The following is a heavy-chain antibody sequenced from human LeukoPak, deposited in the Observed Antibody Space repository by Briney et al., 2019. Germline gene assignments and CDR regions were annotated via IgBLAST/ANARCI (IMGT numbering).Heavy chain of an antibody. CDR1: GFTFSSYW. V-gene: IGHV3-7*03. CDR2: IKQDGSEK. D-gene: IGHD3-10*01. Sequence: GGSLRLSCAASGFTFSSYWMSWVRQAPGKGLEWVANIKQDGSEKYYVDSVKGRFTISRDNSKNSLYLQMNSLRTEDTALYYCAKDSGRKGYYYYMDVWGKGTTVTVSS. J-gene: IGHJ6*03. CDR3: AKDSGRKGYYYYMDV.